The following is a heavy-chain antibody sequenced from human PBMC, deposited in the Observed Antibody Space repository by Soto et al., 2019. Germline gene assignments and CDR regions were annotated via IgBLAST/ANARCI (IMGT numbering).Heavy chain of an antibody. D-gene: IGHD3-22*01. CDR2: ISAYNGNT. J-gene: IGHJ4*02. CDR1: GYTFTSYG. CDR3: ARDPGYDSSGYYPLGFDY. Sequence: QVQLVQSGAEVKKPGASVKVSCKSSGYTFTSYGISWLRQAPGQGLEWMGWISAYNGNTNYAQKLQGRVTMTTDTSTSTAYMELRSLRSDDTAVYYCARDPGYDSSGYYPLGFDYGGQGTLVTVSS. V-gene: IGHV1-18*01.